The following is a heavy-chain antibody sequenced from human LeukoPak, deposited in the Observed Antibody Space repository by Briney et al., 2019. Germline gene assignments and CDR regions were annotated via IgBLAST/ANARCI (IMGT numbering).Heavy chain of an antibody. D-gene: IGHD2-2*01. CDR1: GFTFSDYS. J-gene: IGHJ6*03. CDR2: ITSAGGYT. Sequence: GGSLRLSCGASGFTFSDYSMNWVRQALGKGLAWVASITSAGGYTYYADSVKGRFTISRDNAQNSLFLQMNSLRAEDTAVYFCATSGGFVLPNAITGNWYMDVWGRGTSVTVSS. CDR3: ATSGGFVLPNAITGNWYMDV. V-gene: IGHV3-21*01.